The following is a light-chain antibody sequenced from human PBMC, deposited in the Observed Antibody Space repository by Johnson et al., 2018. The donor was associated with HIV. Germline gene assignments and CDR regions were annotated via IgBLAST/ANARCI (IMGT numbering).Light chain of an antibody. CDR3: GTWDSSLTSYV. CDR2: DNN. CDR1: SSNVGSSF. J-gene: IGLJ1*01. V-gene: IGLV1-51*01. Sequence: QPVLTQPPSVSAAPGQTVTISCSGSSSNVGSSFVSWYRQVPGTAPKLLIYDNNKRPSGIPGRFSGSKSGPSATLCSTGLQTGDEADYYCGTWDSSLTSYVFEAGTKVAGL.